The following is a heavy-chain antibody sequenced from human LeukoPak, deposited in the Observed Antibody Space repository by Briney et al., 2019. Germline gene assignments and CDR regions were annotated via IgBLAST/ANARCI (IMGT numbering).Heavy chain of an antibody. CDR1: GFTFSSYW. Sequence: PGGSLRLSCAASGFTFSSYWMHWVRQASGKGLEWAGRIRNKANNYATAYAASLKGRFTISRDDSKNTAYLQMNSLETEDTAMYYCTYTSSSGVVYWGQGTLVTVSS. J-gene: IGHJ4*02. D-gene: IGHD6-6*01. CDR3: TYTSSSGVVY. V-gene: IGHV3-73*01. CDR2: IRNKANNYAT.